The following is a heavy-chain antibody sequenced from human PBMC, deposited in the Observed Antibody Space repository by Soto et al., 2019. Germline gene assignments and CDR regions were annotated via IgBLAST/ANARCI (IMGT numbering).Heavy chain of an antibody. Sequence: GESLKISCKGSGYSFTSYWIGWVRQMPGKGLEWMGIIYPGDSDTRYSPSFQGQVTISADKSISTAYLQWSSLKASDTAMYYCARRIAAAGNLYYLAYSSQGTLVTVSS. CDR2: IYPGDSDT. J-gene: IGHJ4*02. CDR1: GYSFTSYW. CDR3: ARRIAAAGNLYYLAY. D-gene: IGHD6-13*01. V-gene: IGHV5-51*01.